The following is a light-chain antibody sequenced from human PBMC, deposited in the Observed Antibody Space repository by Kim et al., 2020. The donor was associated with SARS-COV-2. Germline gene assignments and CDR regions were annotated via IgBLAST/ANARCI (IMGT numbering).Light chain of an antibody. CDR1: SSDVGVYNY. Sequence: QSALTQPASVSGSPGQSITISCTGTSSDVGVYNYVSWYQQHPGKAPKLMIYDVSKRPSGVSNRFSGSKSGNTASLTISGLQAEDEADYYCNSYTSSRIYFLGPGTKVTAL. V-gene: IGLV2-14*01. J-gene: IGLJ1*01. CDR2: DVS. CDR3: NSYTSSRIYF.